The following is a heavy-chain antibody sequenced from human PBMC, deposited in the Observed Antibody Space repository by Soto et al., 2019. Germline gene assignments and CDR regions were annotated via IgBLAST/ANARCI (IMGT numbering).Heavy chain of an antibody. Sequence: GVSLRLSCETSGFTFKFYGMHWVRQAPGKGLECVAVISHDGNTHYYADSVKGRFTISRDNSKNTLYLLMNSLRLDDSSTYYCAKDRGGDCPDNSCDFGDDYWGQGALVTVSS. CDR3: AKDRGGDCPDNSCDFGDDY. V-gene: IGHV3-30*18. CDR2: ISHDGNTH. CDR1: GFTFKFYG. D-gene: IGHD2-2*01. J-gene: IGHJ4*02.